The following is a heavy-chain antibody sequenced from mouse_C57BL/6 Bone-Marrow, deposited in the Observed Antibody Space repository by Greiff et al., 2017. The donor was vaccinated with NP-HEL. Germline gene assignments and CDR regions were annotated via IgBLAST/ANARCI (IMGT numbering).Heavy chain of an antibody. D-gene: IGHD2-3*01. V-gene: IGHV1-39*01. Sequence: EVKLVESGPELVKPGASVKISCKASGYSFTDYNMNWVKQSNGKSLEWIGVINPNYGTTSYNQKFKGKATLTVDQSSSTAYMQLNSLTSEDSAVYYCARDSGGYYLAWFAYWGQGTLVTVSA. CDR1: GYSFTDYN. CDR2: INPNYGTT. J-gene: IGHJ3*01. CDR3: ARDSGGYYLAWFAY.